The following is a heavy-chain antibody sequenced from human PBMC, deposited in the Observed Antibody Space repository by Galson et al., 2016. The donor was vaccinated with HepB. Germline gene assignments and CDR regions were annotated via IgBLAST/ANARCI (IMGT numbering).Heavy chain of an antibody. J-gene: IGHJ4*02. D-gene: IGHD6-19*01. Sequence: LRLSCAASGFSFSSHGMNWVRQAPGKGLEWVAIIWYDGVNKNYAESVKGRFTISRDNSKNTVYLQMNSLRAEDTAVYHCAREWQWLDGIDYWGQGTLVTVSS. V-gene: IGHV3-33*01. CDR1: GFSFSSHG. CDR3: AREWQWLDGIDY. CDR2: IWYDGVNK.